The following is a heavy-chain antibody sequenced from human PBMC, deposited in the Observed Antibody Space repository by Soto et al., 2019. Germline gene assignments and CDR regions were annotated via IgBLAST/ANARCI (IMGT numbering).Heavy chain of an antibody. D-gene: IGHD2-2*01. CDR3: ASDMSTM. CDR2: MNPNSGHT. Sequence: QVQLVQSGAEVKKPGASVKVSCKASGYTFTSHDINWMRQATGQGLEWMGWMNPNSGHTNYAQKFQGRVTMTRDTSISTAYMELTNLRSEDTGIHYCASDMSTMWGQGTLVTISS. V-gene: IGHV1-8*01. J-gene: IGHJ4*02. CDR1: GYTFTSHD.